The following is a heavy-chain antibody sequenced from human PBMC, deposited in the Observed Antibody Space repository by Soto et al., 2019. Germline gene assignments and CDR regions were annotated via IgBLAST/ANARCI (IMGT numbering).Heavy chain of an antibody. CDR3: ARVPKYSSSLLGEYFDY. V-gene: IGHV1-46*01. CDR2: INPSGGST. D-gene: IGHD6-13*01. J-gene: IGHJ4*02. Sequence: ASVKVSCKASGYTFTSYYMHWVRQAPGQGFERMGIINPSGGSTSYAQKFQGRVTMTRDTSTSTVYMELSSLRSEDTAVYYCARVPKYSSSLLGEYFDYWGQGTLVTVSS. CDR1: GYTFTSYY.